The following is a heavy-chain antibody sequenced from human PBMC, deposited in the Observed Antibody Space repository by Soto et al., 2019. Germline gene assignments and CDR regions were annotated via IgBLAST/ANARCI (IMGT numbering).Heavy chain of an antibody. J-gene: IGHJ4*02. D-gene: IGHD6-25*01. Sequence: GGSLRLSCAASGFTFSSYSMNWVRQAPGKGLEWVSSISSGGTYIFYADSVKGRFTISRDNAKNSLYLQMNSLRAEDTAVYYCARSYNSEFDYWGQGTLVTVSS. CDR2: ISSGGTYI. V-gene: IGHV3-21*01. CDR1: GFTFSSYS. CDR3: ARSYNSEFDY.